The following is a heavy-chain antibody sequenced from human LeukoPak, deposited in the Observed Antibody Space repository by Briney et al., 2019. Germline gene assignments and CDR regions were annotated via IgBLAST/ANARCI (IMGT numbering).Heavy chain of an antibody. V-gene: IGHV1-8*03. CDR3: ARVTFRSNYGVRWFDP. D-gene: IGHD4-11*01. Sequence: ASVKVSCKASGYTFTSYDINWVRQATGQGLEWMGWMNPNSGNTDYAQKFQGRVTITRNTSISTAYMELSSLRSEDTAVYYCARVTFRSNYGVRWFDPWGQGTLVTVSS. CDR2: MNPNSGNT. J-gene: IGHJ5*02. CDR1: GYTFTSYD.